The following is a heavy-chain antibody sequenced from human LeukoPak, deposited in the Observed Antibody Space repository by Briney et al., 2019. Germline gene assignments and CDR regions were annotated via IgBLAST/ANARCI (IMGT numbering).Heavy chain of an antibody. V-gene: IGHV3-11*01. D-gene: IGHD6-6*01. CDR2: ISNGGSTV. CDR1: GFTSSDYY. Sequence: PGGSLRLSCAASGFTSSDYYMSWIRQAPGKGLEWVSYISNGGSTVYYADSVQGRFTISRDNPKNSLYLQMNSLRVEDTAVYYCAKALAARPGRPFDYWGQGTLVTVSS. CDR3: AKALAARPGRPFDY. J-gene: IGHJ4*02.